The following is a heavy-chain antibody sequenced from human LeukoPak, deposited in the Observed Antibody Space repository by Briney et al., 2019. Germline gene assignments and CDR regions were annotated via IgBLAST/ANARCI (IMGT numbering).Heavy chain of an antibody. CDR2: IYSGGST. J-gene: IGHJ4*02. CDR1: GFTVSSNY. D-gene: IGHD2-2*01. CDR3: ARSRKFQLLLYFDY. Sequence: PGGSLRLSCAASGFTVSSNYMSWVRQAPGKGLEWVSGIYSGGSTYYADSVKGRFTISRDNSKNTLYLQMNSLRAEDTAVYYCARSRKFQLLLYFDYWGQGTLVTVSS. V-gene: IGHV3-66*02.